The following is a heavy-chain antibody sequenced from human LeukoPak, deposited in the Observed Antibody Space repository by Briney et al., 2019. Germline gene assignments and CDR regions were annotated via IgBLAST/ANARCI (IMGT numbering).Heavy chain of an antibody. J-gene: IGHJ6*03. CDR2: INHSGST. D-gene: IGHD6-13*01. V-gene: IGHV4-34*01. Sequence: SETLSLTCAVYGGSFSGYYWSWIRQPPGKGLEWIGEINHSGSTNYNPSLKSRVTISVDTSKNQFSLKLSSVTAADTAVYHCARGKASSCLRFYSYYMDVWGKGTTVTVSS. CDR1: GGSFSGYY. CDR3: ARGKASSCLRFYSYYMDV.